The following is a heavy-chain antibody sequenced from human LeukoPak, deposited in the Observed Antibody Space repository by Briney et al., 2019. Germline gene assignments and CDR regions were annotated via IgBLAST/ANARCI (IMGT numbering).Heavy chain of an antibody. CDR3: ARHLTRVTTVTTTWFDP. CDR2: MFDSGST. V-gene: IGHV4-59*08. D-gene: IGHD4-17*01. Sequence: SETLSLTCAVSGGSISSYYWSWIRQPPGKGLEWIGYMFDSGSTNYNPSLKSRVTISVDTSKNQFSLKLSSVTAADTAVYYCARHLTRVTTVTTTWFDPWGQGTLVTVSS. CDR1: GGSISSYY. J-gene: IGHJ5*02.